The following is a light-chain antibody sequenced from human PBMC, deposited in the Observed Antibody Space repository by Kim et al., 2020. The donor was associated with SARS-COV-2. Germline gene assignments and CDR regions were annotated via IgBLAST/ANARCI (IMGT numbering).Light chain of an antibody. CDR2: EVI. Sequence: QSALTQPPSASGSPGQSVTISCTGTSSDVGGYNYVSWYQQHPGKAPKLLIYEVIKRPSGVPDRFSGSKSGNTASLTVSGLQAEDEADYYCSSYGASDILVFGGGTKLTVL. J-gene: IGLJ3*02. V-gene: IGLV2-8*01. CDR3: SSYGASDILV. CDR1: SSDVGGYNY.